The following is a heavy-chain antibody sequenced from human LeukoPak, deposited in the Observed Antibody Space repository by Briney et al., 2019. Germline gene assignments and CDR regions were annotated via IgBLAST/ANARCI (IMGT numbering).Heavy chain of an antibody. D-gene: IGHD5-24*01. CDR2: IIPIFGTA. CDR3: ARLRGGYNRPDY. CDR1: GGTFSSYA. Sequence: ASVKVSCKASGGTFSSYAISWVRQAPGQGLEWMGGIIPIFGTANYAQKFQGRVTITADESTSTAYMELSSLRSEDTAVYYCARLRGGYNRPDYWGQGTLVTVSS. V-gene: IGHV1-69*13. J-gene: IGHJ4*02.